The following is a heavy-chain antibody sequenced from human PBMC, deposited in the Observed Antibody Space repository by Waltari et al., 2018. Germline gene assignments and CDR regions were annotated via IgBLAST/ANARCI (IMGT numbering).Heavy chain of an antibody. CDR1: GYTFTSYY. D-gene: IGHD3-3*01. CDR2: INPSGGST. J-gene: IGHJ3*02. V-gene: IGHV1-46*01. CDR3: ATQPLGVTIFGVVITRGAFDI. Sequence: QVQLVQSGAEVKKPGASVKVSCKASGYTFTSYYMHWVRQAPGQGLEWMGIINPSGGSTSYEQKFQGRVTMTRDTSTSTVYMELSSLRSEDTAVYYCATQPLGVTIFGVVITRGAFDIWGQGTMVTVSS.